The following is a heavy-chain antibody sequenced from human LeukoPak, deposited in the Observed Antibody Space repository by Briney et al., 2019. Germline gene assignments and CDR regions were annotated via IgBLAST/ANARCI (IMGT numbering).Heavy chain of an antibody. J-gene: IGHJ5*02. V-gene: IGHV4-4*02. Sequence: SGTLSLTCAVSGGSISSSNWWSWVRQPPGKGLEWIGEIYHSGSTNYNPSLKSRVTISVDKSKNQFSLKLSSVTAPDTAVYYCARVFHRAATFRLLIWFDPWGQGTLVTVSS. CDR2: IYHSGST. CDR1: GGSISSSNW. CDR3: ARVFHRAATFRLLIWFDP. D-gene: IGHD2-15*01.